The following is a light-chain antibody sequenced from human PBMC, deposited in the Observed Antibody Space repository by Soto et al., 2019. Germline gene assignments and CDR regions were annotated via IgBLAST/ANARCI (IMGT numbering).Light chain of an antibody. CDR2: SNN. CDR1: TSNIGSYS. Sequence: QSVLTQPPSASGTPGQRVTISCSGSTSNIGSYSVNWYQQFPGAAPKLLIFSNNQRPSGVPDRFSGSKSGTSASLAISGLQSEHEADYYCASWDDSLNGWVFGGGTKLTVL. CDR3: ASWDDSLNGWV. V-gene: IGLV1-44*01. J-gene: IGLJ3*02.